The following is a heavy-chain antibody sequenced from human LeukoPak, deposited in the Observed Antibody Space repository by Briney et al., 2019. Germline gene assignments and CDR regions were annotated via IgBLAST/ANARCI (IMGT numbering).Heavy chain of an antibody. V-gene: IGHV1-18*01. J-gene: IGHJ6*03. CDR1: GYTFTSYG. CDR2: ISAYSGNT. CDR3: ARDLYCSSTSCYPYYYYYMDV. Sequence: ASVKVSCKASGYTFTSYGISWVRQAPGQGLEWMGWISAYSGNTNYAQKLQGRVTMTTDTSTSTAYVELRSLRSDDTAVYYCARDLYCSSTSCYPYYYYYMDVWGKGTTVTVSS. D-gene: IGHD2-2*01.